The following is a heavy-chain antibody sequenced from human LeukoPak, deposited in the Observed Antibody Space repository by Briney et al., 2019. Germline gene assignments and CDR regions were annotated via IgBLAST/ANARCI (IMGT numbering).Heavy chain of an antibody. CDR2: ISGSGGGT. CDR1: GFTFSSYA. CDR3: AKTPDYYGSGSSPYIDC. J-gene: IGHJ4*02. V-gene: IGHV3-23*01. D-gene: IGHD3-10*01. Sequence: GGSLRLPCAASGFTFSSYAMSWVRQAPGKGLEWVSAISGSGGGTYYANSVKGRFTISRDNSRDTLYLQMNSLRAEDTALYFCAKTPDYYGSGSSPYIDCWGQGTLVSVSS.